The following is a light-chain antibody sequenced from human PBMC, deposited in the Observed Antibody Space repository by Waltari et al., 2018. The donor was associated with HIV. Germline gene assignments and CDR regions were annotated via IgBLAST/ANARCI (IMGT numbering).Light chain of an antibody. CDR2: GNS. J-gene: IGLJ1*01. CDR3: LSYDSSLSGYV. CDR1: SSNIGAGYQ. V-gene: IGLV1-40*01. Sequence: QSVLTQPPSVSGAPGQRVTISCTGSSSNIGAGYQVHWYHQLPGTAPKLLIYGNSNRPSGVPDRFSCSKAGTSSSLAITGLQAEDEADDHCLSYDSSLSGYVFGTGTKVTVL.